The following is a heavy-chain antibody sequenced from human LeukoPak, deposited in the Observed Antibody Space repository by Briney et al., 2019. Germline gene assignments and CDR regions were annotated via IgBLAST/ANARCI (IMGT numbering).Heavy chain of an antibody. J-gene: IGHJ4*02. D-gene: IGHD6-13*01. CDR1: GYTFTSYG. Sequence: ASVKVSCKASGYTFTSYGISWVRQAPGQGLEWMGWISAYNGNTNYAQKLQGRVTMTRNTSISTAYMELSSLRSEDTAVYYCARARSSWYLYWGQGTLVTVSS. V-gene: IGHV1-18*01. CDR3: ARARSSWYLY. CDR2: ISAYNGNT.